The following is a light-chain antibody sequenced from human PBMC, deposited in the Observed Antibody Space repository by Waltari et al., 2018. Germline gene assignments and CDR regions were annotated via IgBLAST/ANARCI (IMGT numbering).Light chain of an antibody. CDR3: QVWDSRSDHPYVV. V-gene: IGLV3-21*02. J-gene: IGLJ2*01. CDR1: NLGSQR. Sequence: SYVLPQPPSVSVAPGQPARITCGGNNLGSQRVHWYQRKPGQAPVLVGYDDSDRPSGIPERFSGSNSGNTATRTISRVEAGDEADYYCQVWDSRSDHPYVVFGGGTKLTVL. CDR2: DDS.